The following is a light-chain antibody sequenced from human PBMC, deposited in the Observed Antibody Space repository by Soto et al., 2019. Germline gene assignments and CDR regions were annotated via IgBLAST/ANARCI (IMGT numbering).Light chain of an antibody. CDR3: QQRSNWPRT. J-gene: IGKJ1*01. Sequence: EIVLTQSPATLSLSPGERATLSCRASQSVSNHLAWYQQKPGQAPRLLIYDASDRATGILARFSGSGSGTDFTLTISSLDPEDFAVYYCQQRSNWPRTFGQGTKVDIK. CDR2: DAS. V-gene: IGKV3-11*01. CDR1: QSVSNH.